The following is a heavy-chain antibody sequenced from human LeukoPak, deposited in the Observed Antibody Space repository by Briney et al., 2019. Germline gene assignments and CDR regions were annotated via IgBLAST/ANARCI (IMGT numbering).Heavy chain of an antibody. CDR2: IRYDGSNK. Sequence: PGGSLRLSCAASGFTFSSYGMHWVRQAPGKGLEWVAFIRYDGSNKYYADSVKGRFTISSDNSKNTLYLQMNSLRAEDTAVYYCAKFGDGYNFWAFDIWGQGTMVTVSS. V-gene: IGHV3-30*02. D-gene: IGHD5-24*01. CDR3: AKFGDGYNFWAFDI. J-gene: IGHJ3*02. CDR1: GFTFSSYG.